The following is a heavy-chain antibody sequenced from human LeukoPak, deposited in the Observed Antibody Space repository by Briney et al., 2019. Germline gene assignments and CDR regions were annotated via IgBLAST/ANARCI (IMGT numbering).Heavy chain of an antibody. Sequence: GGPLRLSCAASGFTFSSYWMSWVRQAPGKGLEWVANIKQDGSEKYYVDSVKGRFTISRDNAKNSLYLQMNSLRAEDTAVYYCARETWLPTGLFDYWGQGTLVTVSS. CDR1: GFTFSSYW. CDR3: ARETWLPTGLFDY. J-gene: IGHJ4*02. CDR2: IKQDGSEK. D-gene: IGHD1-14*01. V-gene: IGHV3-7*01.